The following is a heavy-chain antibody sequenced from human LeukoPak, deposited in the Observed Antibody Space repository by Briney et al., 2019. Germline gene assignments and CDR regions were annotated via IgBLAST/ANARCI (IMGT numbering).Heavy chain of an antibody. CDR1: GGSISSGDYY. CDR3: ARVSSSYPDY. J-gene: IGHJ4*02. V-gene: IGHV4-30-4*08. CDR2: IYYSGST. Sequence: SETLSLTCTVSGGSISSGDYYWSWIRQPPGKGLEWIGYIYYSGSTYYTPSLKSRVTISVDTSKNQFSLKLSSVTAADTAVYYCARVSSSYPDYWGQGTLVTVSS. D-gene: IGHD6-13*01.